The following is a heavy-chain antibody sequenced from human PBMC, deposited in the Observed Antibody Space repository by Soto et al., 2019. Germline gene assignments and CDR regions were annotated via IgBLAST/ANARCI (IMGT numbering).Heavy chain of an antibody. CDR2: ISYSGST. V-gene: IGHV4-59*08. J-gene: IGHJ3*01. CDR1: GASFNSYY. CDR3: ARGFRNNWASVAYDL. D-gene: IGHD1-1*01. Sequence: QVQLQESGPGLVKPSETLSLTCTVSGASFNSYYWSWIRQPPGKGLEWIGYISYSGSTNYNPSLKSRVTISEDTSKNQFSLRLSSVIAADTAVYYCARGFRNNWASVAYDLWGQGTVVTVSS.